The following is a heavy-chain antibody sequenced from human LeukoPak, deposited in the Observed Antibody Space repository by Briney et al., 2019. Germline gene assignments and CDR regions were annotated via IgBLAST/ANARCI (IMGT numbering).Heavy chain of an antibody. V-gene: IGHV1-2*02. Sequence: ASVKVSCKASGYTFTGYYMHWVRQAPGQGLEWMGWINPNSGGTNYAQKLQGRVTMTTDTSTSTAYMELRSLRSDDTAVYYCARDHTTVTTDYGMDVWGQGTTVTVSS. CDR2: INPNSGGT. CDR3: ARDHTTVTTDYGMDV. J-gene: IGHJ6*02. CDR1: GYTFTGYY. D-gene: IGHD4-17*01.